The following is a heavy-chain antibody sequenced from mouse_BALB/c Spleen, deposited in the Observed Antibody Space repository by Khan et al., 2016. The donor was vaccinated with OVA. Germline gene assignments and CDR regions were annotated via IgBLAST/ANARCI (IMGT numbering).Heavy chain of an antibody. D-gene: IGHD2-3*01. CDR1: GYTFTNYD. J-gene: IGHJ3*01. Sequence: LKQSGPGLVKPGALVKISCKASGYTFTNYDINWVKQRPGQGLEWIGWIYPGDGSTKYNEKFKGKATLTADKSSSTAYMQLSSLTSENSAVYLYARSDDGYYVPFAYWGQGTLVTVSA. CDR2: IYPGDGST. V-gene: IGHV1S33*01. CDR3: ARSDDGYYVPFAY.